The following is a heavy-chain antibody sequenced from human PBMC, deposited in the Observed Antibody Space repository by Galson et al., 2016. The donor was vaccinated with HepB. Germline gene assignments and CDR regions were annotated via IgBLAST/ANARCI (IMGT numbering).Heavy chain of an antibody. CDR1: GFSLSTSGMC. J-gene: IGHJ4*02. Sequence: PALVKPTQTLTLTCTFSGFSLSTSGMCVSWIRQPPGKALEWLALIDWNDDKYYSTSLKTRLTISKDTPKNQVVLTMTNMDPVDTATYYCARAHSSLSGVFDIWGRGAQVTVSS. V-gene: IGHV2-70*01. D-gene: IGHD6-6*01. CDR3: ARAHSSLSGVFDI. CDR2: IDWNDDK.